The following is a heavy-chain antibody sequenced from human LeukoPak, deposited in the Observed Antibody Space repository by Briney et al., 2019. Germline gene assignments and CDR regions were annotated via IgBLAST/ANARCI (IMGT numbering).Heavy chain of an antibody. V-gene: IGHV3-7*01. D-gene: IGHD3-16*01. Sequence: GGSLRLSCAASGFAFSSYWMTWVRQAPGEGLEWVANVNLEGSDKNYVDSVKGRFTISRDNAKNSLYLQMNSLRVEDTAVYYCARDGVPGGRDVWGQGTTVTVS. CDR3: ARDGVPGGRDV. CDR2: VNLEGSDK. J-gene: IGHJ6*02. CDR1: GFAFSSYW.